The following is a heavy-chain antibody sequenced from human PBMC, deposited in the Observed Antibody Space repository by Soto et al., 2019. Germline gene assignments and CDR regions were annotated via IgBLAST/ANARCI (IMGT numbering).Heavy chain of an antibody. Sequence: QITLKESGPTLVKPTQTLTLTCTFSGFSLSTSGVGVGWIRQPPGKALEWLALIYWDDDKRYIPSPKSRLNITKDTTKNQVVLTVTNMDTVDTATYYCAHRAPDLDTAMVTYSLYFVYCGLGTLVTVSS. J-gene: IGHJ4*02. CDR2: IYWDDDK. V-gene: IGHV2-5*02. CDR3: AHRAPDLDTAMVTYSLYFVY. D-gene: IGHD5-18*01. CDR1: GFSLSTSGVG.